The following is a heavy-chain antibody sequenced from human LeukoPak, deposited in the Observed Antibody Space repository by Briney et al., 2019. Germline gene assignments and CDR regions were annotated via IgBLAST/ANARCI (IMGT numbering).Heavy chain of an antibody. CDR3: ARAGSHWHYVY. J-gene: IGHJ4*02. Sequence: PGGSLRLSCAASGFTFSSYWIHWVRQAPGKGLVWVSRINTDGSSTNYADSVKGRFTISRDNAKNSLSLQMNNLRVEDTAVYYCARAGSHWHYVYWGQGTVVTVSS. CDR2: INTDGSST. CDR1: GFTFSSYW. D-gene: IGHD3-10*01. V-gene: IGHV3-74*01.